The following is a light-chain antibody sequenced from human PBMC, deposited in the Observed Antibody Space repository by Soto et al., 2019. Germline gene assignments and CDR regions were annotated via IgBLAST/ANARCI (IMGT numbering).Light chain of an antibody. J-gene: IGKJ5*01. Sequence: EIVLTQSPGTLSLSPGERATLSCRASQSVSSSYLAWYQQKPGQAPRLLIYGASSRATGIPDRFSGSGSETDFTIPISRLEPEDFAVYYCQQYGSSPIPFGQGTRLEIK. CDR1: QSVSSSY. V-gene: IGKV3-20*01. CDR3: QQYGSSPIP. CDR2: GAS.